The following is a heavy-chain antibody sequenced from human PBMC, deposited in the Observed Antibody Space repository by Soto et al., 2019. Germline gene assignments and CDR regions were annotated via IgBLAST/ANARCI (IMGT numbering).Heavy chain of an antibody. D-gene: IGHD3-22*01. Sequence: GESLKISCKGSGYSFTSYWISWVRQMPGKGLEWMGRIDPSDSYTNYSPSFQGHVTISADKSISTAYLQWSSLKASDTAMYCCARLYGSSGYYPTHLYYYYYGMDVWGQGTTVTVSS. CDR3: ARLYGSSGYYPTHLYYYYYGMDV. J-gene: IGHJ6*02. CDR1: GYSFTSYW. V-gene: IGHV5-10-1*01. CDR2: IDPSDSYT.